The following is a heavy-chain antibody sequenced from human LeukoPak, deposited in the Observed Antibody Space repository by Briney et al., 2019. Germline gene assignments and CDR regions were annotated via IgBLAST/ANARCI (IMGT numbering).Heavy chain of an antibody. V-gene: IGHV3-30*18. J-gene: IGHJ4*02. CDR2: ISYDGSNK. D-gene: IGHD5-12*01. CDR1: GFTFSSYG. Sequence: GGSLRLSCAASGFTFSSYGMHWVRQAPGKGLEWVAVISYDGSNKYYADSVKGRFTISRDNSKNTLYLQMNSLRAEDTAVYYCAKASTYSGYGSFDYWGQGTLVTVSS. CDR3: AKASTYSGYGSFDY.